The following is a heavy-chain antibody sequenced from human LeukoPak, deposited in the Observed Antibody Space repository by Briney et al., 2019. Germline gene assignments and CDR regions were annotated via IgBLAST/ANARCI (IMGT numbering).Heavy chain of an antibody. CDR2: INPDGRDT. V-gene: IGHV3-7*01. CDR3: AKDSGYDYGDYGPVEY. Sequence: VQLGGSLRLSCVVSGFTFNRCWMNWVRQAPGKGLEWVAHINPDGRDTYYVDSVKGRFTISRDNAQNSMYLQMNSLRVEDTAVYYCAKDSGYDYGDYGPVEYWGQGTLVTVSS. CDR1: GFTFNRCW. D-gene: IGHD4-17*01. J-gene: IGHJ4*02.